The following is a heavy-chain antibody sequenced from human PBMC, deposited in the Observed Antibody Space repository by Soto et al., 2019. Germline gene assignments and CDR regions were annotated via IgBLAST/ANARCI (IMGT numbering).Heavy chain of an antibody. CDR2: IIPIFGTA. CDR3: AKALVATIQNWFDP. Sequence: SVKVSCKVSGYTLTELSMHWVRQAPGQGLEWMGGIIPIFGTANYAQKFQGRVTITADKSTSTAYMELSSLRSEDTAVYYCAKALVATIQNWFDPWGQGTLVTVSS. CDR1: GYTLTELS. J-gene: IGHJ5*02. V-gene: IGHV1-69*06. D-gene: IGHD5-12*01.